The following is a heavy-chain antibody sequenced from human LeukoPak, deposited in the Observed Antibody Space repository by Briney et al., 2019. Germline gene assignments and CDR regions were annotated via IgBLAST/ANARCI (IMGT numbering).Heavy chain of an antibody. V-gene: IGHV1-2*02. CDR2: INPNSGGT. Sequence: ASVKVSCKASGYTFTGYYMHWVRQAPGQGLEWMGWINPNSGGTNYAQKFQGRVTMTSDTSISTAYMELSRLRSDDTAVYYCARFSMVRGVIMAFDYWGQGTLVTVSS. D-gene: IGHD3-10*01. J-gene: IGHJ4*02. CDR1: GYTFTGYY. CDR3: ARFSMVRGVIMAFDY.